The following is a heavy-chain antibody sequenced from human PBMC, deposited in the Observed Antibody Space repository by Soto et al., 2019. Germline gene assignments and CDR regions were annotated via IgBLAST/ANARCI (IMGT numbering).Heavy chain of an antibody. J-gene: IGHJ4*02. Sequence: QVQLQESGPGLVKPSGTLSLTCAVSGGSISSNNWWHWVRQPPGKGLEWIGEIYHSGGTNSSPSLMSRVTMSVDKSKNQFSLSLSSMTAADTAVYYCARERGAGSYQVFGFWGQGTLVTVSS. CDR2: IYHSGGT. CDR3: ARERGAGSYQVFGF. V-gene: IGHV4-4*02. CDR1: GGSISSNNW. D-gene: IGHD3-3*01.